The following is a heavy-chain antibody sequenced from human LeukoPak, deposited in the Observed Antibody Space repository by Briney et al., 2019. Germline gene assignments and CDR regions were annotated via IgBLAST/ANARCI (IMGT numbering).Heavy chain of an antibody. V-gene: IGHV1-69*06. CDR1: GGTFSSYA. J-gene: IGHJ4*02. D-gene: IGHD2-15*01. CDR2: IIPIFGTT. CDR3: ARDRSGGSLTTLYDY. Sequence: SVKVSCKASGGTFSSYAISWVRQAPGQGLEWMGRIIPIFGTTNYAQKFQGRVTIIADKSTSTAYMELSSLRSEDTAVYYCARDRSGGSLTTLYDYWGQGTLVTVSS.